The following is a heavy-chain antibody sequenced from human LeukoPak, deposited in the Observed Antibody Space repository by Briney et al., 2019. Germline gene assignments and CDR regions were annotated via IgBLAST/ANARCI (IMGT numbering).Heavy chain of an antibody. V-gene: IGHV1-18*01. CDR1: GYSFTTYG. CDR3: ARGVSNRWADF. J-gene: IGHJ4*02. CDR2: ITAYNGNT. Sequence: ASVKVSCKTSGYSFTTYGTNWVRQALGQGLEWMGWITAYNGNTNYAHKFQGRFTMTTDTYTRTVYMELRGLKSNDTAVYYCARGVSNRWADFWGQGTLVTVSS. D-gene: IGHD2/OR15-2a*01.